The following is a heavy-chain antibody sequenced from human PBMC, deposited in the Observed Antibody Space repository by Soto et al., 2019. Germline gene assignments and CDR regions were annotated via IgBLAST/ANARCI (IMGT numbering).Heavy chain of an antibody. Sequence: EVQLLESGGGLVQPGGSLRLSCAASGFTFSSYAMSWVRQAPGKGLQWVSGISADGGGTYYTDSVKGRFTISRDNSKNTLYLQMNSLRAEDTAVYYCAKAIGISRTCPDSWGQGTLVTVSS. J-gene: IGHJ4*02. CDR2: ISADGGGT. D-gene: IGHD1-1*01. V-gene: IGHV3-23*01. CDR3: AKAIGISRTCPDS. CDR1: GFTFSSYA.